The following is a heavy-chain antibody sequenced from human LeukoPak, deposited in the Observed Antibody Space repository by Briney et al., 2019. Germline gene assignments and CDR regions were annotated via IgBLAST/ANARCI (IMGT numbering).Heavy chain of an antibody. V-gene: IGHV3-53*01. J-gene: IGHJ5*02. Sequence: GGSLRLSCAASGFTFSNNRMSWVRQAPGKGLEWVSVIYSDGSAYYADSVKGRFTISRDNSKSTLYLQMNSRRADDTAVYYCVRDLTWGQGTLVTVSS. CDR2: IYSDGSA. CDR3: VRDLT. CDR1: GFTFSNNR.